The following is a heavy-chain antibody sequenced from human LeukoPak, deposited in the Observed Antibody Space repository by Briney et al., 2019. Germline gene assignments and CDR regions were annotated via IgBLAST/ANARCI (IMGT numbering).Heavy chain of an antibody. CDR1: GFTVSSNY. D-gene: IGHD3-10*01. Sequence: GSLRLSCAASGFTVSSNYMSWVRQAPGKGLEWVSVIYSGGSTYYADSVKGRFTLSRDNSKNTLYLQMNSLRAEDTAVYYCARDPGGSGSYLSYLDYWGQGTLVNVS. CDR3: ARDPGGSGSYLSYLDY. J-gene: IGHJ4*02. V-gene: IGHV3-66*01. CDR2: IYSGGST.